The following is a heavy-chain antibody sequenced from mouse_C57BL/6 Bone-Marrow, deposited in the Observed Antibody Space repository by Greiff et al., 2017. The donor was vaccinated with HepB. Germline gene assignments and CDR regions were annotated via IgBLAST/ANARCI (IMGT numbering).Heavy chain of an antibody. Sequence: EVQLQQSGAELVKPGASVKLSCTASGFNIKDYYMHWVKQRTEQGLEWIGRIDPEDGETKYAPKFQGKATITTDTSSNTAYLQLSSLTSEDTAVYYCARSLITTVVYWYFEVWGTGTTVTVSS. V-gene: IGHV14-2*01. CDR2: IDPEDGET. CDR3: ARSLITTVVYWYFEV. CDR1: GFNIKDYY. J-gene: IGHJ1*03. D-gene: IGHD1-1*01.